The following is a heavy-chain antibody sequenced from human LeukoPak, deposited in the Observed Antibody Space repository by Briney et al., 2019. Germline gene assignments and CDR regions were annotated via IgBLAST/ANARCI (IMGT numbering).Heavy chain of an antibody. CDR2: IYYTGST. V-gene: IGHV4-39*07. Sequence: SETLSLTCTVSGGSISSSSYSWGWIRQPPGKGLEWIGTIYYTGSTYYNPSLRSRLTISVDTSKNQLSLKLSSVTAADTAVYYCARVTDWNDFDYWGQGTLVTVSS. J-gene: IGHJ4*02. CDR1: GGSISSSSYS. CDR3: ARVTDWNDFDY. D-gene: IGHD1-1*01.